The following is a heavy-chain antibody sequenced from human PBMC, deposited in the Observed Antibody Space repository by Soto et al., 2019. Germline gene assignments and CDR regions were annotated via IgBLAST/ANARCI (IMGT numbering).Heavy chain of an antibody. Sequence: ETLSLTCTVSGGSISSSSYYWGWIRQPPGKGLEWIGSIYYSGSTYYNPSLKSRVTISVDTSKNQFSLKLSSVTAADTAVYYCARQLLWFGELLYGYYGMDVWGQGTTVTVSS. CDR1: GGSISSSSYY. CDR3: ARQLLWFGELLYGYYGMDV. D-gene: IGHD3-10*01. V-gene: IGHV4-39*01. CDR2: IYYSGST. J-gene: IGHJ6*02.